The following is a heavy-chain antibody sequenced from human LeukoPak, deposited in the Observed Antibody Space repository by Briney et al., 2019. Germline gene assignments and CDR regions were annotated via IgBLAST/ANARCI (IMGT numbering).Heavy chain of an antibody. CDR3: AKAPPYYDSSGYFLDPVFDY. CDR2: ISAYNGNT. D-gene: IGHD3-22*01. J-gene: IGHJ4*02. Sequence: ASVKVSCKASGYTFTSYGISWVRQAPGQGLEWMGWISAYNGNTNYAQKLQGRVTMTKDPSTRTAYMELRRLRSDDKAVYYCAKAPPYYDSSGYFLDPVFDYWGQGTLVTVSS. V-gene: IGHV1-18*01. CDR1: GYTFTSYG.